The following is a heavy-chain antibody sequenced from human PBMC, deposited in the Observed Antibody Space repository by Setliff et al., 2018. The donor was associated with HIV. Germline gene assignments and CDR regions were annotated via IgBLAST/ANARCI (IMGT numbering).Heavy chain of an antibody. V-gene: IGHV3-21*05. J-gene: IGHJ3*02. Sequence: PGGSLRLSCAASGFTFSSYSMNWVRQAPGKGLEWVSYISSTSSNIYYARSVKGRSTISRDNARNSLYLDLNSLRAEDTALYYCARSRSTRDAFDTWGQGTMVTVSS. CDR1: GFTFSSYS. CDR3: ARSRSTRDAFDT. CDR2: ISSTSSNI. D-gene: IGHD1-1*01.